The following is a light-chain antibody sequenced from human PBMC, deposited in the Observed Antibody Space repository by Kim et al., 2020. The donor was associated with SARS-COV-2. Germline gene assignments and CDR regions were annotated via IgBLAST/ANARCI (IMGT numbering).Light chain of an antibody. J-gene: IGKJ1*01. V-gene: IGKV3D-7*01. CDR2: GAS. CDR1: QTVSSSY. Sequence: PGERVTLSCRASQTVSSSYLTWYQQKPGQAPRLLIYGASTRATGIPARLSGSVSGTDFTLTISSLKPGDFAVYSCQQDWTFGQGTKVVIK. CDR3: QQDWT.